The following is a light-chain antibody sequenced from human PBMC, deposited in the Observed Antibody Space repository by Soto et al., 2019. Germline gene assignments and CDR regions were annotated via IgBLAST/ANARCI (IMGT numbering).Light chain of an antibody. J-gene: IGLJ2*01. CDR3: SSQASGSILI. V-gene: IGLV2-14*03. CDR2: DVT. Sequence: QAVVTQPASVSGSLGQSTTISCSGTSSDVGYYNHISWYQQHPGKAPKLIIYDVTNRPSGVSNRFSGSKSGNTASLTISGLQAEDEADYYCSSQASGSILIFGGGTKLTVL. CDR1: SSDVGYYNH.